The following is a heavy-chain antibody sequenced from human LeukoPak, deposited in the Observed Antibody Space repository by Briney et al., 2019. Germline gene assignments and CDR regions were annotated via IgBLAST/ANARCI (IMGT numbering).Heavy chain of an antibody. J-gene: IGHJ4*02. CDR2: IIPILGIA. D-gene: IGHD1-26*01. V-gene: IGHV1-69*04. CDR3: ARVGAYSGSSAIDY. Sequence: GASVKVSCKASGGTFSSYAISWVRQAPGHGLEWMGRIIPILGIANYAQKFQGRVTITADKSTSTAYMELSSLRSEDTAVYYCARVGAYSGSSAIDYWGQGTLVTVSS. CDR1: GGTFSSYA.